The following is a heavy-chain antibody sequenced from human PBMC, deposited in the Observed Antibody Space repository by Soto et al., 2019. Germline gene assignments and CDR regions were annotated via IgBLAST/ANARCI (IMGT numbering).Heavy chain of an antibody. CDR1: WDSVSSNSAA. V-gene: IGHV6-1*01. CDR3: ARDGGKQQLVSYYYYGMDV. CDR2: TYYRSKWYN. J-gene: IGHJ6*02. D-gene: IGHD6-13*01. Sequence: SHTLSLTCAISWDSVSSNSAAWNWIRQSPSRGLEWLGRTYYRSKWYNDYAVSVKSRITINPDTSKNQFSLQLNSVTPEDTAVYYCARDGGKQQLVSYYYYGMDVCGQGTTVTVSS.